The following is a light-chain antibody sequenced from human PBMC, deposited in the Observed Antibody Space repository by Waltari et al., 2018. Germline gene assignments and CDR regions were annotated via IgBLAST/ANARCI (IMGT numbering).Light chain of an antibody. V-gene: IGLV1-44*01. J-gene: IGLJ3*02. Sequence: QSVLTQPPSASGSPGQRVTISCSGSTSNIGSNTVNWYQQVPGTAPKLLIYTNSQRPSGVPARFSGSRSGTSGFLAISGLQSEDEADYYCAAWDDSLNGWVFGGRTRVSVL. CDR1: TSNIGSNT. CDR3: AAWDDSLNGWV. CDR2: TNS.